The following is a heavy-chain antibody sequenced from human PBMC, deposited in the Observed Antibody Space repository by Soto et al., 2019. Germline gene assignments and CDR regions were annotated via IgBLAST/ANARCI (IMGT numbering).Heavy chain of an antibody. CDR1: GVSITSGSFY. CDR3: ARHGTALTAVNWFVS. V-gene: IGHV4-39*01. CDR2: IYYSGSV. J-gene: IGHJ5*01. Sequence: SETLSLTCTVSGVSITSGSFYCGGVRHSPGRGLEWIGSIYYSGSVFYNPSLESRVTISADVSRDQFSLKLTSVTAADTAVYYCARHGTALTAVNWFVSWGHGTLVTVSS. D-gene: IGHD2-21*02.